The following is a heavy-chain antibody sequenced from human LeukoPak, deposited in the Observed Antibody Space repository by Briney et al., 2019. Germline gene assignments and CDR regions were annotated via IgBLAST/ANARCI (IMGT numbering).Heavy chain of an antibody. J-gene: IGHJ4*02. D-gene: IGHD5-12*01. CDR2: INQGGSVQ. Sequence: GGSLRLSCAASGFTFRSYWMCWVRQAPGKGLEWVANINQGGSVQYYMDSVKGRFTISRDDVKNSLYVQMNSLRDEDTAVYYCARVEYSGWNLEYWGQGTLVTVSS. V-gene: IGHV3-7*01. CDR1: GFTFRSYW. CDR3: ARVEYSGWNLEY.